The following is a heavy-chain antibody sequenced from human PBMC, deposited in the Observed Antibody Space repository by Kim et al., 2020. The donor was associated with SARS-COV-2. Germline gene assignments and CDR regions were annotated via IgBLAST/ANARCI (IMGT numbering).Heavy chain of an antibody. CDR1: GDSLSSDY. CDR2: IYTSGRT. Sequence: SETLSLTCTVSGDSLSSDYWSWNRQPAGKGLEWIGRIYTSGRTNYNPSLQSRVTMSVDMSKNQLSLKLSSVTAADTAVYYCASALGHWGQGTLVTVFS. V-gene: IGHV4-4*07. CDR3: ASALGH. J-gene: IGHJ4*02. D-gene: IGHD3-16*02.